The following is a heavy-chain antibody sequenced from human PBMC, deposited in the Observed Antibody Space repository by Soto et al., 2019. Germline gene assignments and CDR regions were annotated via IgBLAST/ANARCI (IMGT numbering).Heavy chain of an antibody. J-gene: IGHJ3*02. CDR3: AKGTTKCSKVGDPSSTSCYFIMNLDAFDI. V-gene: IGHV3-23*01. Sequence: GGSLRLSCAASGFTFSSYAMSWVRQAPGKGLEWVSAISGSGGSTYYADSVKGRFTISRDNSKNTLYLQMNSLRAEDTAVYYCAKGTTKCSKVGDPSSTSCYFIMNLDAFDIWGQGTMVTVSS. CDR1: GFTFSSYA. CDR2: ISGSGGST. D-gene: IGHD2-2*01.